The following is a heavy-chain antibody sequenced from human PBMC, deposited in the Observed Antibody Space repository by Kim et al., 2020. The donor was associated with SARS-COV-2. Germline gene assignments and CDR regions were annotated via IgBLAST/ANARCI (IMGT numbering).Heavy chain of an antibody. Sequence: ASVKVSCKASGYTFTSHGISWVRQSPGQGLEWMGWISAYNNDTNYAQKFQGRVTMTTDTSTSTAYMELRSLRSDDTAMYYCARLYSSSWYLWADGDAFDIWCQRPMVTLSS. V-gene: IGHV1-18*01. CDR3: ARLYSSSWYLWADGDAFDI. CDR1: GYTFTSHG. D-gene: IGHD6-13*01. J-gene: IGHJ3*02. CDR2: ISAYNNDT.